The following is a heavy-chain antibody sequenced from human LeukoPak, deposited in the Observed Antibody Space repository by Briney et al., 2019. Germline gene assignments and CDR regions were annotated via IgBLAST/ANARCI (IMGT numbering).Heavy chain of an antibody. CDR1: GFTFSNYW. CDR2: INSDGRST. D-gene: IGHD2-8*01. Sequence: GGSLRLSCAASGFTFSNYWMHWVRQAPGKGLVWVSRINSDGRSTNYADSVKGRFTISRDNAKNTLYLQMNSLRAEDTAVYYCAKVRSRQWSNDAFDIWGQGTKVTISS. CDR3: AKVRSRQWSNDAFDI. V-gene: IGHV3-74*01. J-gene: IGHJ3*02.